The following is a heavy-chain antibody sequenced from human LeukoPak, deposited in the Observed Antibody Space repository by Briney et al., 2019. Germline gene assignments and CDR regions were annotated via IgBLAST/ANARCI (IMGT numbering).Heavy chain of an antibody. J-gene: IGHJ4*02. CDR3: ARVGGMATISVFDY. Sequence: PGGSLRLSYAASGFTFSSYWMSWVRQAPGKGLEWVANIKQDGSEKYYVDSVKGRFTISRDNAKNSLYLQMNSLRAEDTAVYYCARVGGMATISVFDYWGQGTLVTVSS. V-gene: IGHV3-7*01. CDR1: GFTFSSYW. D-gene: IGHD5-24*01. CDR2: IKQDGSEK.